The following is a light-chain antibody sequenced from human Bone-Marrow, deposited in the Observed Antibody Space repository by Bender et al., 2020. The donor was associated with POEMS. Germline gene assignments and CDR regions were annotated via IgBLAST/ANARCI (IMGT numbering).Light chain of an antibody. CDR2: EDS. J-gene: IGLJ2*01. V-gene: IGLV1-44*01. Sequence: QSVLTQPPSASGTPGQRVDISCSGSNSNIGINAVSWYQQLPGEAPKLLIYEDSRRHSGVPDRFSGSKSGSSAFLGISGLQSEDEAYYYCAGWDDRLNAVFGGGTKVTVL. CDR3: AGWDDRLNAV. CDR1: NSNIGINA.